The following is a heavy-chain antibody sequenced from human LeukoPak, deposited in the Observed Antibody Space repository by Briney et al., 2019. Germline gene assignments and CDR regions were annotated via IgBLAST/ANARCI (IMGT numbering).Heavy chain of an antibody. CDR3: ARGFPHYYDSSGYYPYFDY. CDR2: INSDGSST. Sequence: PGGSLRLSCAASGFTFSSYWMHWVRQAPGKGLVWVSRINSDGSSTSYADSVKGRFTISRDNAKNTLYLQMNSLRAEDTAVYYCARGFPHYYDSSGYYPYFDYWGQGTLVTVSS. D-gene: IGHD3-22*01. V-gene: IGHV3-74*01. CDR1: GFTFSSYW. J-gene: IGHJ4*02.